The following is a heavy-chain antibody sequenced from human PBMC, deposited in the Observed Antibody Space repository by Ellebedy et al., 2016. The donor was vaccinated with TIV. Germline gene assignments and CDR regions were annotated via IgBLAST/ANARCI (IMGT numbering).Heavy chain of an antibody. Sequence: GESLKISCATSGFTFSSYWVTWVRQAPGKGLEFVANIRQDGAEKHYVDSVKGRFSISRDNAKNSVLLQMNSLRAEDTAVYYCARTGYGYHGMDVWGQGTTVTVSS. D-gene: IGHD5-12*01. CDR2: IRQDGAEK. CDR3: ARTGYGYHGMDV. J-gene: IGHJ6*02. V-gene: IGHV3-7*03. CDR1: GFTFSSYW.